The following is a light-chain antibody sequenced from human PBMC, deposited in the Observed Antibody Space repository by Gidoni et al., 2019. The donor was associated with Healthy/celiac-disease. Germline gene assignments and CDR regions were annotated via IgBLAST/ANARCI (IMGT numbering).Light chain of an antibody. CDR3: QSYDSSLSGGV. V-gene: IGLV1-40*01. J-gene: IGLJ1*01. Sequence: QSVLTQPPSVSGAPGQRVTISCTGSSSNIDAGYDVHWYQQLPGTAPKLLIYGNSNRPSGVPDRFSGSKSVTSASLAITGLQAEDEADYYCQSYDSSLSGGVFGTGTKVTVL. CDR2: GNS. CDR1: SSNIDAGYD.